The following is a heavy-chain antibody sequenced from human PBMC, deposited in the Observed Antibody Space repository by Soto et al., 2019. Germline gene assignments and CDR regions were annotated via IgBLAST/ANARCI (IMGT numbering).Heavy chain of an antibody. CDR1: GGSFSGYY. CDR2: INHSGST. D-gene: IGHD6-19*01. Sequence: PSETLSLTCAVYGGSFSGYYWSWIRQPPGKGLEWIGEINHSGSTNYNPSLKSRVTISVDTSKNQFSLKLSSVTAADTAVYYCARGRGWLVPSYFDLWGRGTLVTVSS. CDR3: ARGRGWLVPSYFDL. V-gene: IGHV4-34*01. J-gene: IGHJ2*01.